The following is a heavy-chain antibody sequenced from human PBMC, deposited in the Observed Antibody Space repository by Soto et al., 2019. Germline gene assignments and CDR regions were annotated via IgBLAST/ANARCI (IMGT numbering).Heavy chain of an antibody. CDR3: ARQKDYYDSSGYPHDAFDI. J-gene: IGHJ3*02. CDR1: GYSFTSYW. Sequence: PGESLKISCKCSGYSFTSYWIIWVRQMPGKGLEWMGRIDPSDSYTNYSPSFQGHVTISADKSISTAYLQWSSLKASDTAMYYCARQKDYYDSSGYPHDAFDIWGQGTMVTVSS. CDR2: IDPSDSYT. D-gene: IGHD3-22*01. V-gene: IGHV5-10-1*01.